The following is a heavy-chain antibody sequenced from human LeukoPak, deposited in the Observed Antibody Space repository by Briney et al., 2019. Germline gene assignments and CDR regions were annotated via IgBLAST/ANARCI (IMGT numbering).Heavy chain of an antibody. V-gene: IGHV1-2*02. J-gene: IGHJ4*02. CDR1: GYTFTGYY. CDR2: INPNSGGT. D-gene: IGHD6-19*01. CDR3: ANLEIAVAGPFDY. Sequence: ASVKVSCKASGYTFTGYYMHWVRQAPGQRLEWMGWINPNSGGTNYAQKFQGRVTMTRDTSISTACMELSRLRSDDTAVYYCANLEIAVAGPFDYWGQGTLVTVSS.